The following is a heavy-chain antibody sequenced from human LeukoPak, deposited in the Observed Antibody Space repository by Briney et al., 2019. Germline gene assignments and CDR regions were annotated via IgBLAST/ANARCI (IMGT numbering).Heavy chain of an antibody. CDR2: ISSSGSTI. Sequence: PGGSLRLSCAASGFTFSSYEMNWVRQAPGKGLEWVSYISSSGSTIYYADSVKGRFTISRDNAKNSLYLQMNSLRAEDTAVYYCARDRANEYYYGSGRIWYWFDPWGQGTLVTVSS. D-gene: IGHD3-10*01. CDR3: ARDRANEYYYGSGRIWYWFDP. CDR1: GFTFSSYE. J-gene: IGHJ5*02. V-gene: IGHV3-48*03.